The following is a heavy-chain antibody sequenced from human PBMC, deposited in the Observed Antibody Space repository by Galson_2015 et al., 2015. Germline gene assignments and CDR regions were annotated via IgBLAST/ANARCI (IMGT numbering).Heavy chain of an antibody. Sequence: LSLTCTVSGGSIGSSSYYWGWIRQPPGKGLEWIGSIYYSGSTYYNPSLKSRVTISVDTSKNQFFLKLSSVTAADTAVYYCARFRNGPPYDSSGGYDAFDIWGQGTMVTVSS. J-gene: IGHJ3*02. CDR1: GGSIGSSSYY. CDR3: ARFRNGPPYDSSGGYDAFDI. CDR2: IYYSGST. V-gene: IGHV4-39*07. D-gene: IGHD3-22*01.